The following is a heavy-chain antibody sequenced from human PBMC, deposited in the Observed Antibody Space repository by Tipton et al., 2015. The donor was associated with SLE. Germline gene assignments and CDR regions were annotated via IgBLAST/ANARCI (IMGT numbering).Heavy chain of an antibody. J-gene: IGHJ6*02. V-gene: IGHV3-7*01. CDR1: GLTVSRIY. CDR2: IKQDGSEK. Sequence: SLRLSCAASGLTVSRIYMNWVRQAPGKGLEWVANIKQDGSEKYYVDSVKGRFTISRDNAKNSLYLQMSSLRAEDTAVYYCARVRQLAYYHGLDVWGQGTTVTVSS. D-gene: IGHD6-13*01. CDR3: ARVRQLAYYHGLDV.